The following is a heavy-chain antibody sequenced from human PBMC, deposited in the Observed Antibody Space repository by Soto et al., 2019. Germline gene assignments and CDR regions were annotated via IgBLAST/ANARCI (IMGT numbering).Heavy chain of an antibody. CDR3: ARAVEKSSGWYFVFDI. CDR2: IYYSGST. J-gene: IGHJ3*02. D-gene: IGHD6-19*01. V-gene: IGHV4-59*01. CDR1: GGSISSYY. Sequence: SETLSLTCTVSGGSISSYYWSWIRQPPGKGLEWIGYIYYSGSTNYNPSLKSRVTISVDTSKNQFSLKLSSVTAADTAVYYCARAVEKSSGWYFVFDIWGQGTMVT.